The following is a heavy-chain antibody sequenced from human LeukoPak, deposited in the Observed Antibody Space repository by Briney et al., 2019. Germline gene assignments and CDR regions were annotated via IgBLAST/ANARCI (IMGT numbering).Heavy chain of an antibody. CDR1: GFTVSSKY. Sequence: GGSLRLSCEASGFTVSSKYMSWVRKAPGKGLEWVSVIYSGGSTYYADSVKGRFTISRDNSKNTLYLQMNSLRAEDTAVYYCARAPNVEYYFDSWGQGTLVTVSS. D-gene: IGHD3-3*01. J-gene: IGHJ4*02. V-gene: IGHV3-53*01. CDR2: IYSGGST. CDR3: ARAPNVEYYFDS.